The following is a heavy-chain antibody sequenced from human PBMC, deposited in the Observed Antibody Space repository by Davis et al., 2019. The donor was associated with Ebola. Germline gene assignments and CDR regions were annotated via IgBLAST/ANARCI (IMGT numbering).Heavy chain of an antibody. Sequence: GESLKISCAASAFSFGDYAMHWVRQAPGKGLEWVSLISWDGRSTAYAESVRGRFSISRDNSKKFLYLQMNSLRAEDTAIYYCARGAYGDYIVKAFDIWGQGTKVTVSS. V-gene: IGHV3-43D*03. CDR1: AFSFGDYA. CDR3: ARGAYGDYIVKAFDI. CDR2: ISWDGRST. J-gene: IGHJ3*02. D-gene: IGHD4-17*01.